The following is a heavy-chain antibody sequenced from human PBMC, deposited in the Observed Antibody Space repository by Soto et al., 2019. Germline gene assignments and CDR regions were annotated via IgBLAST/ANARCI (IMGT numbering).Heavy chain of an antibody. J-gene: IGHJ4*02. CDR1: GFTFSSSD. CDR2: IDTGTRHV. CDR3: ARRTVTSYHYFDC. Sequence: EVQVVESGGGLVKPGGSLRLSCAASGFTFSSSDMNWVRQAPGKGLEWVSSIDTGTRHVYYADSVRGGFTISRDDAKNSLYLQMNSLRVEDTALYYCARRTVTSYHYFDCWGQGTLVTVSS. V-gene: IGHV3-21*01. D-gene: IGHD4-17*01.